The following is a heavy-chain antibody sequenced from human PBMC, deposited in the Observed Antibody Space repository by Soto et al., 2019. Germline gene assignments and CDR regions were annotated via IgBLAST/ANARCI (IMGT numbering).Heavy chain of an antibody. CDR3: ARDIPHNWFDA. Sequence: PGGSLRLSCAAPGSTFGSYWMHWVRQAPGKGLVWLSRIDDDGSAVYADSVKGRFTTSRDNAKNTVYLQMNSLRDEDTAVYYCARDIPHNWFDAWGQGTLVTVS. D-gene: IGHD2-21*01. CDR1: GSTFGSYW. J-gene: IGHJ5*02. V-gene: IGHV3-74*01. CDR2: IDDDGSA.